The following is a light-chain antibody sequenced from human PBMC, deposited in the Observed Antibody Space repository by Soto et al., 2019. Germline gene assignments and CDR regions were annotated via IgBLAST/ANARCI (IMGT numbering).Light chain of an antibody. CDR1: QSVSSSY. V-gene: IGKV3-20*01. J-gene: IGKJ5*01. CDR2: GAS. CDR3: QQYGSSLIT. Sequence: EIVLTQSPGTLSLSPGERATLSCRASQSVSSSYLAWYQQKPGQAPRLLIYGASSRATGIPDRFSGSGSGKDFTSTIIRLEPEDFAVYYCQQYGSSLITFGQGTRLEIK.